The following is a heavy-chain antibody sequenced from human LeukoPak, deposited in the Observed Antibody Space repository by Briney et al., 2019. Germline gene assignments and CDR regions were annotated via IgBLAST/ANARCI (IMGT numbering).Heavy chain of an antibody. J-gene: IGHJ3*02. CDR3: ARSGSGHRKNAFDI. D-gene: IGHD2-15*01. CDR1: GFTFSTYW. V-gene: IGHV3-7*01. CDR2: IKQDGSEK. Sequence: PGGSLRLSCAASGFTFSTYWMNWVRQAPGKGLEWVANIKQDGSEKYYVDSVKGRFTLSRDSAKNSLYLQMNSLRAEDTAVYYCARSGSGHRKNAFDIWGQGTMVTVSS.